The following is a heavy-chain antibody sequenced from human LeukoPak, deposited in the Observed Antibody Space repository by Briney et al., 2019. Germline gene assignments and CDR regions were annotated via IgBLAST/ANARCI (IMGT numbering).Heavy chain of an antibody. Sequence: GPSPTPSRTASASTFGLNGMSWARHPPGKGLEWVGFIGRKASGATTEHAASVKGTLTLSRADSTSIAYLQMNSLKTEDTAVYYCTRVFDYYVSGSYSHVFDYWGQGTLVTVSS. V-gene: IGHV3-49*04. J-gene: IGHJ4*02. D-gene: IGHD3-10*01. CDR2: IGRKASGATT. CDR1: ASTFGLNG. CDR3: TRVFDYYVSGSYSHVFDY.